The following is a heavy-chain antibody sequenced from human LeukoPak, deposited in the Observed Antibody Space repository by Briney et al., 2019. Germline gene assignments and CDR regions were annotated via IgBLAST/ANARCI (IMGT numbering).Heavy chain of an antibody. CDR3: ARVILGATRTPIEDYYYYGMDV. D-gene: IGHD1-26*01. CDR1: GGSLSNAIKY. CDR2: VHYGGNN. J-gene: IGHJ6*02. V-gene: IGHV4-39*02. Sequence: SETLSLTCTVSGGSLSNAIKYWDWIPQPPGQGLEWIRSVHYGGNNDSNPSLGRRITISVYTSRNPFSLRLSSVTAADTAVYYCARVILGATRTPIEDYYYYGMDVWGQGTTVTVSS.